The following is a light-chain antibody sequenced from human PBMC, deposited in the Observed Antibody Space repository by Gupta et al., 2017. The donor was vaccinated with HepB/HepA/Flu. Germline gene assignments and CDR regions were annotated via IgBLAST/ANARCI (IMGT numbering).Light chain of an antibody. Sequence: DIQVTQSPSFLSASVGDRVTITCRASQDISNYLAWYQQKPGRAPNLLIYAASTLQSGVPSRFSGTGSGTEFTLTISSLQPEDFATYYCQQHNSYPPLYTFGQGTKLEIK. V-gene: IGKV1-9*01. J-gene: IGKJ2*01. CDR1: QDISNY. CDR3: QQHNSYPPLYT. CDR2: AAS.